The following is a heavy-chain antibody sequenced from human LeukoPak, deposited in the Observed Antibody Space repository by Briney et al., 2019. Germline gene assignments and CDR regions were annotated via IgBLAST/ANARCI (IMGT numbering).Heavy chain of an antibody. J-gene: IGHJ4*02. CDR3: ARGRAAAGTGY. V-gene: IGHV4-39*07. Sequence: SETLSLTCTVSGGSISSSSYYWGWIRQPPGKGLEWIGSIYYSGSTYYNPSLKSRVTISVDTSKNQFSLKLSSVAAADTAVYCCARGRAAAGTGYWGQGTLVTVSS. CDR1: GGSISSSSYY. CDR2: IYYSGST. D-gene: IGHD6-13*01.